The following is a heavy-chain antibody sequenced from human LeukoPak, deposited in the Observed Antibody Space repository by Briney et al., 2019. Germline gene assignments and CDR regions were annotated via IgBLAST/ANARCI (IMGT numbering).Heavy chain of an antibody. J-gene: IGHJ4*02. CDR3: ARANSRYCSSTSCYPLGG. D-gene: IGHD2-2*01. CDR1: GFTFSSYA. Sequence: PGGSLRLSCAASGFTFSSYAMHWVRQAPGKGLEYVSAISSNGGSTYYANSVKGRFTISRDNSKNTLYLQMGSLRAEDMAVYYCARANSRYCSSTSCYPLGGWGQGTLVTVSS. CDR2: ISSNGGST. V-gene: IGHV3-64*01.